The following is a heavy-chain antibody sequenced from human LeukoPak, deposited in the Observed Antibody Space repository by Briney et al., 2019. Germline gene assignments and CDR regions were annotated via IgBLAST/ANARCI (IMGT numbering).Heavy chain of an antibody. CDR1: GYSISSGYY. D-gene: IGHD6-13*01. V-gene: IGHV4-38-2*01. CDR2: IYHSGST. Sequence: SETLSLTCAVSGYSISSGYYWGWIRQPPGKGLEWIGSIYHSGSTYYNPSLKSRVTISVDTSKSQFSLKLSSVTAADTAVYYCARSIYSRYSSSWQPAYYYGMDVWGKGTTVTVSS. J-gene: IGHJ6*04. CDR3: ARSIYSRYSSSWQPAYYYGMDV.